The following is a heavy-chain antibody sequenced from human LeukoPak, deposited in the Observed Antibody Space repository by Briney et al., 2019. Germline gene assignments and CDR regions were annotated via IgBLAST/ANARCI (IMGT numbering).Heavy chain of an antibody. CDR2: ISGTGIAI. J-gene: IGHJ4*02. CDR3: AKYYYDSSGLFDY. D-gene: IGHD3-22*01. CDR1: GFTFDDYV. Sequence: GGSLRLSCAASGFTFDDYVMNWVRQAPGKGLEWVSTISGTGIAIYYADSVKGRFTISRDNSKNTLYLQLNSLRAEDTAIYYCAKYYYDSSGLFDYWGQGALVTVSS. V-gene: IGHV3-23*01.